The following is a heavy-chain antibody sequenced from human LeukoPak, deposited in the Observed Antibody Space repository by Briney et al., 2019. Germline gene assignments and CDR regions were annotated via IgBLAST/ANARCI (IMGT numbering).Heavy chain of an antibody. J-gene: IGHJ3*02. CDR3: TRGYYYDSTGLSAFDI. CDR2: IYSGGST. V-gene: IGHV3-66*01. D-gene: IGHD3-22*01. CDR1: GFTVSSNY. Sequence: PGGSLRLSCAASGFTVSSNYMSWVRQAPGKGLEWVSVIYSGGSTYYADSVKGRFTISRDNSKNTLYLQMNSLRAEDTAVYYCTRGYYYDSTGLSAFDIWGQGTMVTVSS.